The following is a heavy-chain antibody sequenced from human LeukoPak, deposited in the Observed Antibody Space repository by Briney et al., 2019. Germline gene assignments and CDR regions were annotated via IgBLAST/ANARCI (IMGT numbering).Heavy chain of an antibody. CDR2: IIPIFGTA. CDR3: AREYCSGGSCYSDRGMSPYGMDV. Sequence: SMKVSCKASGGTFSSYAISWVRQAPGQGLEWMGGIIPIFGTANYAQKFQGRVTITADESTSTAYMELSSLRSEDTAVYYCAREYCSGGSCYSDRGMSPYGMDVWGQGTTVTVSS. J-gene: IGHJ6*02. CDR1: GGTFSSYA. V-gene: IGHV1-69*13. D-gene: IGHD2-15*01.